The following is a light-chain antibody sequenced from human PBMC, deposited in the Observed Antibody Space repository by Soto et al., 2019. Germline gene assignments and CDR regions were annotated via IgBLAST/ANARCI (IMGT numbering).Light chain of an antibody. Sequence: DIQMTQSPSSLSASVGDRVTITCQASQDISNYLNWYQQKPGKAPKLLIYDASNLETGVPSRFSGSGSGTDFTFTISSLQPEDIATYYCQQYDNLPWTFGRRTKVEIK. CDR3: QQYDNLPWT. V-gene: IGKV1-33*01. CDR1: QDISNY. CDR2: DAS. J-gene: IGKJ1*01.